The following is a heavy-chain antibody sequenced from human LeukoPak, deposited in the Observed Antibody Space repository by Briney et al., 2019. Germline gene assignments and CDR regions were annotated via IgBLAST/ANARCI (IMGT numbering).Heavy chain of an antibody. CDR2: FDPEDGET. D-gene: IGHD3-22*01. V-gene: IGHV1-24*01. Sequence: ASVKVSCTVSGYTLTELSMHWVRQAPGKGLEWMGGFDPEDGETIYAQKFQGRVTMTEDTSTDTAYMELSSLRSEDTAVYYCATDPDYYDSSGYYSDYWGQGTLVTISS. CDR1: GYTLTELS. J-gene: IGHJ4*02. CDR3: ATDPDYYDSSGYYSDY.